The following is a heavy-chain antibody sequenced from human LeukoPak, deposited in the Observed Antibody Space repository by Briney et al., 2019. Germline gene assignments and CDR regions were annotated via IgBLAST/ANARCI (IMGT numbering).Heavy chain of an antibody. CDR2: INPNSGGT. Sequence: ASVKVSCKASGYTFTGYYMYWVRQAPGQGLEWMGWINPNSGGTNYAQKFQGRVTMTRDTSISTAYMELSRLRSDDTAVYYCARDYDFWSGYYNYFDYWGQGTLVTVSS. CDR3: ARDYDFWSGYYNYFDY. V-gene: IGHV1-2*02. CDR1: GYTFTGYY. D-gene: IGHD3-3*01. J-gene: IGHJ4*02.